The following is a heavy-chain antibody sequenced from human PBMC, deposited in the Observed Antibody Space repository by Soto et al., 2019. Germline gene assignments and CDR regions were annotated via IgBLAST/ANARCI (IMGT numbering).Heavy chain of an antibody. J-gene: IGHJ5*02. CDR3: ARGHDYYGSGSYFRGWFDP. D-gene: IGHD3-10*01. CDR2: IYHRGST. V-gene: IGHV4-4*02. CDR1: GGSISSSNW. Sequence: PSETLSLTCAVSGGSISSSNWWSWVRQPPGKGLEWIGEIYHRGSTNSNPSLKSRVTISVDKSKNQFSLKLSSVTAADTAVYYCARGHDYYGSGSYFRGWFDPWGQGTLVTVSS.